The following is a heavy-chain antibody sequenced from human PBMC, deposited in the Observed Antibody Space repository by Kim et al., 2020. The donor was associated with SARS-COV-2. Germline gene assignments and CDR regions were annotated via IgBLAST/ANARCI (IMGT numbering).Heavy chain of an antibody. CDR2: TYYRSKWST. CDR1: GDSVSSNSAT. D-gene: IGHD1-26*01. V-gene: IGHV6-1*01. CDR3: ARRPGASASGAFDI. J-gene: IGHJ3*02. Sequence: SQTLSLTCAISGDSVSSNSATWNWIRQSPSRGLEWLGRTYYRSKWSTDYAVSVESRIIISPETSRNQFSLQLNSVTPEDTAIYYCARRPGASASGAFDIWGQGTMVTVSS.